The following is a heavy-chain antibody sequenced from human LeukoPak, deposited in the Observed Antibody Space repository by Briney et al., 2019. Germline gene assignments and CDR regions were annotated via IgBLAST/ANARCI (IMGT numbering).Heavy chain of an antibody. Sequence: SETLSLTCAVYGGSFSGYYWSWIRQPAGKGLEWIGRIYTSGTTHYNPSLKSRVTMSVDTSKNQFSLKLSSMTAADTAVYYCARGPTTVTRAFDYWGQGTLVTVSS. CDR3: ARGPTTVTRAFDY. V-gene: IGHV4-59*10. CDR2: IYTSGTT. D-gene: IGHD4-17*01. CDR1: GGSFSGYY. J-gene: IGHJ4*02.